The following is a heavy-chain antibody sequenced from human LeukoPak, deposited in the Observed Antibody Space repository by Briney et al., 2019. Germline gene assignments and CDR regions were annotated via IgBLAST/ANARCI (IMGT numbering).Heavy chain of an antibody. Sequence: QPGGSLSLSCAASGFTFSNYWLSWLREAPGKGLDWVANIKDDGSAKHYVVSVQGRFTISRDNAKNSLFLQMNSLRAEDTAVYYCARGSIWKTTVTTGYGGQGTLVIVSS. V-gene: IGHV3-7*01. D-gene: IGHD4-17*01. CDR3: ARGSIWKTTVTTGY. J-gene: IGHJ4*02. CDR1: GFTFSNYW. CDR2: IKDDGSAK.